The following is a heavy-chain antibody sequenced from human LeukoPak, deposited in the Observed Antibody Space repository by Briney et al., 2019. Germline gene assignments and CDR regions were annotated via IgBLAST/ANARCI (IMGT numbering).Heavy chain of an antibody. CDR3: ASYRYGFRGMDS. V-gene: IGHV4-34*01. J-gene: IGHJ4*02. D-gene: IGHD3-16*02. CDR2: INYSGKI. Sequence: SETLSLTCRVYGGSFRGYSWSWIRQPPGKGLEWIGEINYSGKINYKPSLKSRIIISADRSRNQFSLTLRSVTAADTAVYYCASYRYGFRGMDSWGRGTQVTVSS. CDR1: GGSFRGYS.